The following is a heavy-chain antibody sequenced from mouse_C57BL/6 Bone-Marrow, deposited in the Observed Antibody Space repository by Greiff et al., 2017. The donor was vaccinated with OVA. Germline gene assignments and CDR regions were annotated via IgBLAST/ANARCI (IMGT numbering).Heavy chain of an antibody. CDR1: GFTFSDYG. CDR2: ISSGSSTI. CDR3: AFHYYGSSFYYAMDY. Sequence: EVKLMESGGGLVKPGGSLKLSCAASGFTFSDYGMHWVRQAPEKGLEWVAYISSGSSTIYYADTVKGRFTISRDNAKNTLFLQMTSLRSEDTAMYYCAFHYYGSSFYYAMDYWGQGTSVTVSS. V-gene: IGHV5-17*01. J-gene: IGHJ4*01. D-gene: IGHD1-1*01.